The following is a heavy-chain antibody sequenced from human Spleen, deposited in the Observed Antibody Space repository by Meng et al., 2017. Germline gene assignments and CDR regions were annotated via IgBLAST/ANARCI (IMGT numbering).Heavy chain of an antibody. V-gene: IGHV1-69*13. D-gene: IGHD5-12*01. CDR2: IIPIFGTA. Sequence: SVKVSCKASGGTFSSYAISWVRQAPGQGLEWMGGIIPIFGTANYAQKFQGRVTITADESTSTAYMELSSLRSEDTAVYCCAIVELVATGYYYYGMDVWGQGTTVTVSS. J-gene: IGHJ6*02. CDR3: AIVELVATGYYYYGMDV. CDR1: GGTFSSYA.